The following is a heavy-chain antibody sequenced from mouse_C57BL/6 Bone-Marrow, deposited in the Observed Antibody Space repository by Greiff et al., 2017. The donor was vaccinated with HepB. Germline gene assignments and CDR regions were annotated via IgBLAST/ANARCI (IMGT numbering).Heavy chain of an antibody. D-gene: IGHD1-1*01. V-gene: IGHV1-74*01. CDR1: GYTFTSYW. Sequence: QVQLQQPGAELVKPGASVKVSCKASGYTFTSYWMHWVKQRPGQGLEWIGRIHPSDSDTNYNQKFKGKATLTVDKSSSTAYMQLSSLTSEDSAVYYCAISLQYYGSYYYAMDYWGQGTSVTVSS. CDR3: AISLQYYGSYYYAMDY. J-gene: IGHJ4*01. CDR2: IHPSDSDT.